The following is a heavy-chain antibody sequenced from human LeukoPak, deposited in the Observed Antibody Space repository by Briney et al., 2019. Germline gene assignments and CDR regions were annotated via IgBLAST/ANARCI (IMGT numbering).Heavy chain of an antibody. Sequence: GGSLRLSCAASGFTFSSYGMHWVRQAPGKGLEWVAVISYDGSNKYYADSVKGRFTISRDNSKNTLYLQMNSLRAEDTAVYYCAKGISGWSWGQGTLVTVSS. CDR2: ISYDGSNK. V-gene: IGHV3-30*18. D-gene: IGHD6-19*01. J-gene: IGHJ5*02. CDR3: AKGISGWS. CDR1: GFTFSSYG.